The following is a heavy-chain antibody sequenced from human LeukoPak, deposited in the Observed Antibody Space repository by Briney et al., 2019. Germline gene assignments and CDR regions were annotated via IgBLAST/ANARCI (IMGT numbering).Heavy chain of an antibody. Sequence: PGGSLRLSCAASGFTFSSYSMNWVRQAPGKGLEWVSSISSSSSYIYYADSVKGRFTISRDDAKNSLYLQMNSLRAEDTAVYYCARGTGLWFRKVVFDIWGQGTMVTVSS. CDR1: GFTFSSYS. V-gene: IGHV3-21*01. CDR3: ARGTGLWFRKVVFDI. CDR2: ISSSSSYI. J-gene: IGHJ3*02. D-gene: IGHD3-10*01.